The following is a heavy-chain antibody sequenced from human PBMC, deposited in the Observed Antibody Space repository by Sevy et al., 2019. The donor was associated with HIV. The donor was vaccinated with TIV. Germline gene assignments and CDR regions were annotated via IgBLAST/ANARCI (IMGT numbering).Heavy chain of an antibody. CDR3: ARHLRFYGIDV. CDR1: GGSISSDSFL. Sequence: SETLSLTCTVSGGSISSDSFLWGWIRQTPGEGLSWIGSISYSGSTYYDPSLKSRITVDVDTSKKQFSLELRSVTAADTAMYYCARHLRFYGIDVWGPGTTVTVSS. CDR2: ISYSGST. V-gene: IGHV4-39*01. J-gene: IGHJ6*02. D-gene: IGHD3-16*01.